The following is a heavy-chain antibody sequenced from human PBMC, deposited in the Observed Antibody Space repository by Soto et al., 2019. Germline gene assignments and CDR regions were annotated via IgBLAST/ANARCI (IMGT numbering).Heavy chain of an antibody. J-gene: IGHJ4*02. CDR1: GFTFSSYG. V-gene: IGHV3-33*01. CDR3: ATTGPY. CDR2: IWFDGSNK. Sequence: QVQLVESGGGVVQPGRSLRLSCAASGFTFSSYGMHWVRQAPGKGLEWVAVIWFDGSNKFYADSVKGRFTISRDNSKNTVSLPMNSLSDEDSAAYYCATTGPYWGQGTLVTVSS.